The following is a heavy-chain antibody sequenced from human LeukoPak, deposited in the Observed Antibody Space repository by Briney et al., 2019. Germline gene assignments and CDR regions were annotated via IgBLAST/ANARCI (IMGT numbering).Heavy chain of an antibody. Sequence: QPAGSLRLSCAASGFTFDNYRMSWVRQAPGKGLEWVSTVDADGGNTYYADSVKGRFTISRDNSQSTLILQMNSLRVEDTALYYCTKRVKYGGTWDHFADWGQGTLVTVSS. CDR3: TKRVKYGGTWDHFAD. CDR1: GFTFDNYR. V-gene: IGHV3-23*01. J-gene: IGHJ4*02. D-gene: IGHD1-26*01. CDR2: VDADGGNT.